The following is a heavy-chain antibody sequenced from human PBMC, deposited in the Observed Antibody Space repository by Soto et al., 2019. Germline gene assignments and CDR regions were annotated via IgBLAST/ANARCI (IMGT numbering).Heavy chain of an antibody. D-gene: IGHD3-10*01. CDR2: INAGNGNT. CDR1: GYTFTSYA. CDR3: ARDPNVLLWFGELLNSLFFDY. Sequence: ASVKVSCKASGYTFTSYAMHWVRQAPGQRLEWMGWINAGNGNTKYSQKFQGRVTITRDTSASTAYMELSSLRSEDTAVYYCARDPNVLLWFGELLNSLFFDYWGQGPLVTVSS. V-gene: IGHV1-3*01. J-gene: IGHJ4*02.